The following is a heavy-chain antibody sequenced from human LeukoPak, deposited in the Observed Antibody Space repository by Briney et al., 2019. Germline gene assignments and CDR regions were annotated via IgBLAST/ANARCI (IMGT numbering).Heavy chain of an antibody. D-gene: IGHD3-9*01. CDR3: AKDLTRGGYYYYGMDV. J-gene: IGHJ6*02. V-gene: IGHV3-9*01. CDR1: GFTFDDYA. CDR2: ISWNSGSI. Sequence: GRSLRLSCAASGFTFDDYAMHWVRQAPGKGLEWVSGISWNSGSIGYADSVKGRFTISRDNAKNSLYLQMNSLRAEGTALYYCAKDLTRGGYYYYGMDVWGQGTTVTVSS.